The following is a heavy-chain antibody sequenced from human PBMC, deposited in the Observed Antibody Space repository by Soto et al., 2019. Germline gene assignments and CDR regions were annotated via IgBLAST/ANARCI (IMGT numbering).Heavy chain of an antibody. D-gene: IGHD2-15*01. CDR3: ARDYCSGGNCYGDEAFDI. CDR1: GGSFSGYY. J-gene: IGHJ3*02. V-gene: IGHV4-34*01. CDR2: INHTGST. Sequence: QVQLQQWGAGLLKPSETLSLTCAVYGGSFSGYYWSWIRQPPGKGLEWIGEINHTGSTNYNPSLKSRVTISVDTSKNQFSLNLTSVTAADTALYFCARDYCSGGNCYGDEAFDIWGQGAMVTVSS.